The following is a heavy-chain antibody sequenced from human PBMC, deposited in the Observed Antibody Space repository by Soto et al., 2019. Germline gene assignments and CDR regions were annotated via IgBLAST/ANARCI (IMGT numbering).Heavy chain of an antibody. J-gene: IGHJ4*02. V-gene: IGHV4-30-2*01. Sequence: SETLSLTCVFSVGSISSGGYSWGWVRQPPGKGLEWIGYIYHSGSTYYNPSLKSRVTISVERPKNQFSLKLSSVTAADTAADYCVRSAVAYYYYSRGPPLGYFEHWGQGTLVTVSS. D-gene: IGHD3-22*01. CDR3: VRSAVAYYYYSRGPPLGYFEH. CDR1: VGSISSGGYS. CDR2: IYHSGST.